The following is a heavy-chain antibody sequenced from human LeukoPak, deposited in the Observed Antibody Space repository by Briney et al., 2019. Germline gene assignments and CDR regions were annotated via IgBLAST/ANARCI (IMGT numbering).Heavy chain of an antibody. D-gene: IGHD3-22*01. Sequence: GGSLRVSCAASGFTFSSYWMTWVRQAPGKGLEWVANIKQDGSKKNYMDSVKGRFTISRDNAKNSLYLQMNSLRAEDTAVYYCATPLDYYDSSGYHQGGDWGQGTLVTVSS. J-gene: IGHJ4*02. CDR3: ATPLDYYDSSGYHQGGD. V-gene: IGHV3-7*03. CDR2: IKQDGSKK. CDR1: GFTFSSYW.